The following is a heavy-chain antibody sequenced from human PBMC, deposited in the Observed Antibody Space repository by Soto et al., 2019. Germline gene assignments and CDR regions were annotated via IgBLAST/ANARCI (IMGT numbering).Heavy chain of an antibody. D-gene: IGHD3-3*02. CDR3: ASHKFSTFEGIDY. CDR1: GHTLTTLC. V-gene: IGHV1-24*01. CDR2: FDPEEGAT. Sequence: QVQLVQSGAEVKKPGASVKVSCKVSGHTLTTLCIHWVRQAPGKGLEWMGGFDPEEGATVYAQQFQGRVPMTEDTPAGISYMELSSLRADATAVYFCASHKFSTFEGIDYWGQGTLVTVAS. J-gene: IGHJ4*02.